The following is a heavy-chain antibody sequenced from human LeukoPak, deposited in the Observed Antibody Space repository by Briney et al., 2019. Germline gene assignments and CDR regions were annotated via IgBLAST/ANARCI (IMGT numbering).Heavy chain of an antibody. CDR2: ISGSDDTP. D-gene: IGHD3-10*01. CDR3: ARFGWVPPSHFDY. V-gene: IGHV3-23*01. Sequence: GGSLRLSCAASGFTFSSYAMSWVRQAPGKGLEWVSTISGSDDTPYYADSVKGRFTISRDNSKNTLYLQMSSLRAEDTAMYYCARFGWVPPSHFDYWGQGTLVTVSS. CDR1: GFTFSSYA. J-gene: IGHJ4*02.